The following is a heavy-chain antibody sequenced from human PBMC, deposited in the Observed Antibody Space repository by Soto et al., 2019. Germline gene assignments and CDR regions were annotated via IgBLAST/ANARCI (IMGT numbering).Heavy chain of an antibody. D-gene: IGHD6-19*01. CDR1: GGSFSGYY. CDR3: AGKRGYSSGWYSSMDV. CDR2: INHSGST. V-gene: IGHV4-34*01. Sequence: SETLSLTCAVYGGSFSGYYWSWIRQPPGKGLEWIGEINHSGSTNYNPSLKSRVTISVDTSKNQFSLKLSSVTAADTAVYYCAGKRGYSSGWYSSMDVWGKGTTVTVSS. J-gene: IGHJ6*04.